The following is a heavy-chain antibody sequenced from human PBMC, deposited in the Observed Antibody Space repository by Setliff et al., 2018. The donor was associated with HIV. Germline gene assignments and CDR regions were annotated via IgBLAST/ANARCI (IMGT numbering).Heavy chain of an antibody. D-gene: IGHD3-3*01. CDR2: VYYSGTT. J-gene: IGHJ3*02. CDR3: ARHFSIFGVTIISNDAFDI. CDR1: GGSISSSSHY. Sequence: PSETLSLTCTVSGGSISSSSHYWGWVRQPPGKGLEWIGSVYYSGTTYYNPSLTSRVTISVDTSKNQFSLKLTSVTAADTALYYCARHFSIFGVTIISNDAFDIWGRGTMVTVSS. V-gene: IGHV4-39*01.